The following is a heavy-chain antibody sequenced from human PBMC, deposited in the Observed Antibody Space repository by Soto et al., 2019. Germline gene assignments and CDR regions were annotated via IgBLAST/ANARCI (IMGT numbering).Heavy chain of an antibody. V-gene: IGHV3-20*04. J-gene: IGHJ4*02. Sequence: LRLSCAASGFTYSTYTMSWVRQVPGKGLEWVSGVNWNAAGIGYADSVKGRFTISRDNAKNSLYLQMNSLRAEDTAFYYCARRPSRYCSSTTCYASDYWGLGTLVTVSS. CDR2: VNWNAAGI. CDR3: ARRPSRYCSSTTCYASDY. CDR1: GFTYSTYT. D-gene: IGHD2-2*01.